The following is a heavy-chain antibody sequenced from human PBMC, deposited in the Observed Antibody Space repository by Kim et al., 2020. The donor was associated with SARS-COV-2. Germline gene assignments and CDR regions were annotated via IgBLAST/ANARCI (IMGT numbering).Heavy chain of an antibody. V-gene: IGHV3-23*01. CDR2: IAAGGDST. CDR3: AKERVVPATGDAFDI. CDR1: GFTFSLYA. D-gene: IGHD2-21*02. J-gene: IGHJ3*02. Sequence: GGSVRLSCTASGFTFSLYAMTWVRHSPGKGLEWVSTIAAGGDSTYYADSVKGRFTISRDNSKNMLYLQMNSLGAEDTAVYHCAKERVVPATGDAFDIWGLGTMVTVSS.